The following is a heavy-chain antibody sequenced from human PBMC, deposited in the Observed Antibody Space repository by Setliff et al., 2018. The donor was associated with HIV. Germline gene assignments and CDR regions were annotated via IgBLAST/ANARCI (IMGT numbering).Heavy chain of an antibody. D-gene: IGHD6-19*01. CDR2: TYYNSKWYD. Sequence: SQTLSLTCAISGDSVSSNGVAWNWVRQSPSRGLEWLGRTYYNSKWYDGYAVSVKSRITINSDTSKNQFSLQLNSVTPEDTAVYYCARGSYGSVLLWGQGTLVTVSS. CDR3: ARGSYGSVLL. V-gene: IGHV6-1*01. J-gene: IGHJ4*02. CDR1: GDSVSSNGVA.